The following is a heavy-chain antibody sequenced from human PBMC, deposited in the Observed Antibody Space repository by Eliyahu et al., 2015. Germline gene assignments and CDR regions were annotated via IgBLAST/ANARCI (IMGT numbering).Heavy chain of an antibody. CDR2: IYYSGST. D-gene: IGHD6-19*01. CDR3: ARGNGWRRPNGWFDP. V-gene: IGHV4-39*01. CDR1: GXSXSXSXYS. Sequence: QLQLQESGPGLVKPSETLSLTCPVSGXSXSXSXYSWGWIRQPPGKGLEWIGSIYYSGSTYYNPSLKSRVTISVDTSKNQFSLKLSSVTAADTAVYYCARGNGWRRPNGWFDPWGQGTLVTVSS. J-gene: IGHJ5*02.